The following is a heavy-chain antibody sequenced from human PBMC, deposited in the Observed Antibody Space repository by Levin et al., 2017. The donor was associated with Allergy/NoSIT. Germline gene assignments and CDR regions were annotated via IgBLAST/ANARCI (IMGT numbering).Heavy chain of an antibody. CDR2: IYYSGST. CDR1: GGSISSYY. CDR3: ARVQADIVVVPPTLYMDV. D-gene: IGHD2-15*01. V-gene: IGHV4-59*01. Sequence: NSSETLSLTCTVSGGSISSYYWSWIRQPPGKGLEWIGYIYYSGSTNYNPSLKSRVTISVDTSKNQFSLKLSSVTAADTAVYYCARVQADIVVVPPTLYMDVWGKGTTVTVSS. J-gene: IGHJ6*03.